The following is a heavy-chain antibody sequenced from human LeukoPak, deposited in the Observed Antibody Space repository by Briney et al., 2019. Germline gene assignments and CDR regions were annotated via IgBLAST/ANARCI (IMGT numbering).Heavy chain of an antibody. Sequence: GGSLRLSCAASEFTFTTYGMHWVRQAPGKGLEWVAFIYYDGSNIYYADYVKGRFTISRDISKNTLYLQMDSLRAEDTAVYYCAKDLYESSGYCDYWGQGTLVTVSS. J-gene: IGHJ4*02. CDR1: EFTFTTYG. V-gene: IGHV3-30*02. D-gene: IGHD3-22*01. CDR2: IYYDGSNI. CDR3: AKDLYESSGYCDY.